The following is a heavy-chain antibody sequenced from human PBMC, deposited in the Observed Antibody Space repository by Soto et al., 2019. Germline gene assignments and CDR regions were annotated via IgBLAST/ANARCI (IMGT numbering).Heavy chain of an antibody. CDR3: ARGLKSWAQWLLLGVDY. CDR1: GYTFTSYD. Sequence: QVQLVQSGAEVKKPGASVKVSCKASGYTFTSYDINWVRQATGQGLEWMGWMNLNSGNTGYAQKFQGRVTMTRNTSRSTADMELCSLRSEDTAVYYCARGLKSWAQWLLLGVDYWGQGTLVTVSS. D-gene: IGHD6-19*01. J-gene: IGHJ4*02. V-gene: IGHV1-8*01. CDR2: MNLNSGNT.